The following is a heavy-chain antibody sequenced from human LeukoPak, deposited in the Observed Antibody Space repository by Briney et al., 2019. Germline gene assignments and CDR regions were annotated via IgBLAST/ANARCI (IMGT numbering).Heavy chain of an antibody. J-gene: IGHJ4*02. CDR1: GFTFSSYG. D-gene: IGHD1-26*01. Sequence: GGSLRLSCVASGFTFSSYGMHWVRQAPGKGLEWVAVISYDGSTIYYADSVKGRFTISRDNSKDTLYLQMNSLRADDTAVYYCAKGVGSTGSYFDYWGQGTLVTVSS. CDR3: AKGVGSTGSYFDY. CDR2: ISYDGSTI. V-gene: IGHV3-30*18.